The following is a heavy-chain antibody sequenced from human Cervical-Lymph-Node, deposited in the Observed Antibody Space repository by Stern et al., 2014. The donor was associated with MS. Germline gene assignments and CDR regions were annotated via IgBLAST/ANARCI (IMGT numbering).Heavy chain of an antibody. D-gene: IGHD1-26*01. CDR3: MRDRGRVATTTGDF. CDR2: ISAYNGNI. J-gene: IGHJ4*02. CDR1: GFTFSNYG. V-gene: IGHV1-18*01. Sequence: VQLVESGPEVKKPGASVKVSCKASGFTFSNYGLSWVRQAPGQGLEWMGWISAYNGNIDLAQKFQGRLPMTTDTSTSTVYMELNSLRSDDTAEYYCMRDRGRVATTTGDFWGQGPLVTVPT.